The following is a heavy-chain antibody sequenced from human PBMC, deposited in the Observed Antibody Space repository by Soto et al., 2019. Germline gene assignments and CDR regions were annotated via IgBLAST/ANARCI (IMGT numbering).Heavy chain of an antibody. V-gene: IGHV3-23*01. Sequence: EVQLFDSAGGLVQPGGSLRLSCAASGFTFSSYAMSCVRQSPGKGLEWVSAISGSGGSTYYADSVKGRFTISRDNSRNTLYLQMTSLRAEDTAVYYCASDAREYYYYGMDVWGQGTTVTVSS. CDR2: ISGSGGST. CDR1: GFTFSSYA. CDR3: ASDAREYYYYGMDV. J-gene: IGHJ6*02.